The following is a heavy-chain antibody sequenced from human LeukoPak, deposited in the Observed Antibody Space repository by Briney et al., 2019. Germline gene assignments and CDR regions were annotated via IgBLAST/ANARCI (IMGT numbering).Heavy chain of an antibody. V-gene: IGHV3-73*01. CDR2: IRSTANSYAT. Sequence: GGSLRLSCAASGFTFSGSAMHWVRQASGKGLEWVGRIRSTANSYATAYAASVKGRFTISRDDSENTVYLQMNSLKTEDTAVYYCTRSEGKGFDYWGQGALVTVSS. CDR3: TRSEGKGFDY. CDR1: GFTFSGSA. J-gene: IGHJ4*02. D-gene: IGHD3-3*01.